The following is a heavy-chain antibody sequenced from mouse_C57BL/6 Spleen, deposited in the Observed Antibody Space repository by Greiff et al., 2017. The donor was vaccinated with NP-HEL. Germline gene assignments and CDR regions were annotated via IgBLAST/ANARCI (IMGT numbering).Heavy chain of an antibody. Sequence: QVQLQQPGAELVRPGSSVKLSCKASGYTFTSYWMHWVKQRPIQGLEWIGNIDPSDSETHYNQKFKDKATLTVDKSSSTAYMQLSSLTSEDSAVYYCARYGIGGSRGSDYWGQGTTLTVSS. CDR3: ARYGIGGSRGSDY. CDR1: GYTFTSYW. V-gene: IGHV1-52*01. CDR2: IDPSDSET. J-gene: IGHJ2*01. D-gene: IGHD1-1*01.